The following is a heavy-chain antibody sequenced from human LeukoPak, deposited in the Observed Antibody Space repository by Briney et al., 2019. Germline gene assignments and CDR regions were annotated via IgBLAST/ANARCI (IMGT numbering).Heavy chain of an antibody. CDR3: ARDVGWDCTNGVCYRDY. CDR2: IKQDGSEK. Sequence: PGGSLRLSCAASGFTFSSYWMSWVRQAPGKGLEWVANIKQDGSEKYYVDSVKGRFTISRDNAKNSLYLQMNSLRAEDTAVYYCARDVGWDCTNGVCYRDYWGQGTLVTVSS. J-gene: IGHJ4*02. V-gene: IGHV3-7*01. CDR1: GFTFSSYW. D-gene: IGHD2-8*01.